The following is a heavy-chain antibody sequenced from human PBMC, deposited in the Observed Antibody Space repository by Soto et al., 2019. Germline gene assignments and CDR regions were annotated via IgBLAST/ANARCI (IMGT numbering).Heavy chain of an antibody. CDR2: INHSGST. CDR3: ARDTITGLFDY. D-gene: IGHD2-8*02. Sequence: QVQLQQWGAGLLKPSETLSLTCAVYGGSFSGYYWTWIRQPPGTGLEWIGEINHSGSTHYNPSLKSRVTISVDSSKNQLSLKLTSVPAADTAVYYCARDTITGLFDYWGQGTLVTVSS. CDR1: GGSFSGYY. V-gene: IGHV4-34*01. J-gene: IGHJ4*02.